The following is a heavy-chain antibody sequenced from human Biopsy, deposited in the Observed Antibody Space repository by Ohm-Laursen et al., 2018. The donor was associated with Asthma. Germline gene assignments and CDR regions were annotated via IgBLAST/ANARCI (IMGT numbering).Heavy chain of an antibody. Sequence: SDTLSLTCTVSGGSIGIYYWGWIRQPPGKGREYIGYTHYSGTTNTDPSLTGRVTMSLDTSKNQFSLRLTSVTPADTAVYYCARLADCSGGACYSYGWFDPWGQGTRVTVSS. V-gene: IGHV4-59*07. CDR2: THYSGTT. J-gene: IGHJ5*02. CDR1: GGSIGIYY. D-gene: IGHD2-15*01. CDR3: ARLADCSGGACYSYGWFDP.